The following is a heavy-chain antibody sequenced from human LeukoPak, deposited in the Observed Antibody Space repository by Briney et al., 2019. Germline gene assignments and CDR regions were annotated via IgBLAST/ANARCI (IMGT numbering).Heavy chain of an antibody. CDR3: IAFMRREAY. J-gene: IGHJ4*01. CDR1: GFTLSNSW. CDR2: IKQDGSET. D-gene: IGHD3-16*01. Sequence: GGSLRLSCAASGFTLSNSWMDWVREAPGKGPDGVVNIKQDGSETYCDDSVKGRFTLSRDNAKNSLYLQMNSLRADDTAVYGAIAFMRREAYWGRGTLVTVSS. V-gene: IGHV3-7*01.